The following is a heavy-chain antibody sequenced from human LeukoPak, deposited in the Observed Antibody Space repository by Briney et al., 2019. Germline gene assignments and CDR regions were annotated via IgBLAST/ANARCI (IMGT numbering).Heavy chain of an antibody. CDR2: ISSSSSYI. Sequence: GGSLRLSCAASGFTFSSYSMNWVRQAPGKGLEWVSSISSSSSYIYYADSVKGRFTISRDNAKNTLYLQMNSLRAEDTAVYYCAKGPNMVRGVIITPFDYWGQGTLVTVSS. D-gene: IGHD3-10*01. V-gene: IGHV3-21*04. J-gene: IGHJ4*02. CDR1: GFTFSSYS. CDR3: AKGPNMVRGVIITPFDY.